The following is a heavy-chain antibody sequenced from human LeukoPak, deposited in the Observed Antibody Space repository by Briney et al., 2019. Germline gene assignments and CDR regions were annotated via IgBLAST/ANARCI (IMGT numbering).Heavy chain of an antibody. CDR3: ARSADSSGYFREITLYYFDY. J-gene: IGHJ4*02. D-gene: IGHD3-22*01. V-gene: IGHV3-48*04. Sequence: GGSLRLSCAASGFTFSSYGMHWVRQAPGKGLEWVSYISNSGSTIYYADSVKGRFTISRDNAKNSLYLQMNSLRAEDTAVYYCARSADSSGYFREITLYYFDYWGQGTLVTVSS. CDR2: ISNSGSTI. CDR1: GFTFSSYG.